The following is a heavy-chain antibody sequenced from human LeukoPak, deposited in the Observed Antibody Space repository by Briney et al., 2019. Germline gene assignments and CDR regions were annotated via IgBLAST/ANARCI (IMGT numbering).Heavy chain of an antibody. D-gene: IGHD2-15*01. CDR2: IWYDGSNK. Sequence: SGGSLRLSCAASGFTFSSYGMHWVRQAPGKGLEWVAVIWYDGSNKYYADSVKGRFTTSRDNSKNTLYLQMNSLRAEDTAVYYFARARLYCSGGSCYSNFDYWGQGTLVTVS. J-gene: IGHJ4*02. CDR1: GFTFSSYG. CDR3: ARARLYCSGGSCYSNFDY. V-gene: IGHV3-33*01.